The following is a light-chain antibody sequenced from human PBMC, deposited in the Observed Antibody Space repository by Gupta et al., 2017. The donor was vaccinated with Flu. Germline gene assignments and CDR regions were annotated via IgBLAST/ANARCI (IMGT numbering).Light chain of an antibody. CDR2: AAS. Sequence: SSVSASVGDRVTITCRASRDISSWLAWYKQKPGKAPKLLIYAASSWQAGVPSRFSGSGSGTDFTLTISSRQPEDFATYYCQQGLSFRSITFGGGTKVEIK. CDR1: RDISSW. V-gene: IGKV1-12*02. CDR3: QQGLSFRSIT. J-gene: IGKJ4*01.